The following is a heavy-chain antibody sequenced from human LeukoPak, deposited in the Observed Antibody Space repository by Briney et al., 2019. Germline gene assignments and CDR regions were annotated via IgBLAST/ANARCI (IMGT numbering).Heavy chain of an antibody. V-gene: IGHV3-23*01. J-gene: IGHJ4*02. CDR1: GFTFSSYA. Sequence: GGSLRLSCAASGFTFSSYAMSWVRQAPGKGLEWVSAISGSGGSTYYADSVKGRFTISRDNSKNTLYLQMNSLRAEDTAVYYCARDYCSGGSCYGWAGYWGQGTLVTVSS. CDR3: ARDYCSGGSCYGWAGY. D-gene: IGHD2-15*01. CDR2: ISGSGGST.